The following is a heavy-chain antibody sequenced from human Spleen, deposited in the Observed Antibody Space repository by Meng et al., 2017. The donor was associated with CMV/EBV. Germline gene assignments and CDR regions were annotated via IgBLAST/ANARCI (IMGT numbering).Heavy chain of an antibody. D-gene: IGHD5-18*01. CDR1: GDSITTYY. V-gene: IGHV4-59*08. J-gene: IGHJ4*02. Sequence: SETLSLTCTVSGDSITTYYWSWIRQPPGKGLQWIGYIYYNGGTNYNPSLKSRVTISVDTSKNQFSLKLSSVTAADTAVYYCARHGRQLWPRGYYFDYWGQGTLVTVSS. CDR3: ARHGRQLWPRGYYFDY. CDR2: IYYNGGT.